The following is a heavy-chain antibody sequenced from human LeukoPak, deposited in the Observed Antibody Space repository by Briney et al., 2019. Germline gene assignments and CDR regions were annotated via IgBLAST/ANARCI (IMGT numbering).Heavy chain of an antibody. V-gene: IGHV3-7*03. J-gene: IGHJ4*02. CDR3: ARDVAPEMGFDY. CDR2: IKQDGSEK. CDR1: GFTFSSYS. D-gene: IGHD5-24*01. Sequence: GGSLRLSCAASGFTFSSYSMNWVRQAPGKGLEWVANIKQDGSEKNYVDSVKGRFTISRDNAKNSLYLQMNSLRAEDTAVYYCARDVAPEMGFDYWGQGTLVSVSS.